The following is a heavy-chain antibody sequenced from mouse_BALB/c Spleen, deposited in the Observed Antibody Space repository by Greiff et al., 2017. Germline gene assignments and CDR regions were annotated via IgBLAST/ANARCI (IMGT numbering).Heavy chain of an antibody. J-gene: IGHJ4*01. D-gene: IGHD1-1*02. V-gene: IGHV1-15*01. CDR3: TRSLYGDYAMDY. CDR2: IDPETGGT. CDR1: GHTFTDYE. Sequence: QVQLKESGAELVRPGASVTLSCKASGHTFTDYEMHWVKQTPVHGLEWIGAIDPETGGTAYNQKFKGKATLTADKSSSTAYMELRSLTSEDSAVYYCTRSLYGDYAMDYWGQGTSVTVSS.